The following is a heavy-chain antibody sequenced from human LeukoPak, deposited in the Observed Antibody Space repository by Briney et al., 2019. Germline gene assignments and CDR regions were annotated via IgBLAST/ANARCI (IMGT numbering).Heavy chain of an antibody. Sequence: GESLKISCKGFGYNFTDYWIGWVRQMPGKGLEWVGVMFPRDSDTRYSPSSLGQVTISADTSINTVYLQWYSLKASDTAMYYCATPYYYGSGSFEGFDIWGQGTVVTVSS. CDR2: MFPRDSDT. J-gene: IGHJ3*02. V-gene: IGHV5-51*01. D-gene: IGHD3-10*01. CDR1: GYNFTDYW. CDR3: ATPYYYGSGSFEGFDI.